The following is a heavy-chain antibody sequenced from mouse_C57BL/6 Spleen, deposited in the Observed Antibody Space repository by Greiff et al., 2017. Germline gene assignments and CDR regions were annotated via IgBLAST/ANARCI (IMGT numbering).Heavy chain of an antibody. D-gene: IGHD2-2*01. Sequence: DVKLVESGPGLVKPSQSLSLTCSVTGYSITRGYYWNWIRQFPGNKLEWMGYISYDGSDNYNPSLKNRISITRDTSKNQFFLKLNSVTTEDTATYYCASYYGYDDLYYYAMDYWGQGTSVTVSS. CDR2: ISYDGSD. V-gene: IGHV3-6*01. CDR3: ASYYGYDDLYYYAMDY. J-gene: IGHJ4*01. CDR1: GYSITRGYY.